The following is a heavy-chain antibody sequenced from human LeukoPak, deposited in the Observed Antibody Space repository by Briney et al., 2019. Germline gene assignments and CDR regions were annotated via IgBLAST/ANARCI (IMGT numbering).Heavy chain of an antibody. CDR3: ARAGDIYSGSYLGHFDY. Sequence: SETLSLTCTVSGGSISSYYWSWIRQPPGKGLEWIGYIHYSGSTNYNPSLKSRVTISVDTSKNQFSLKLSSVTAADTAVYYCARAGDIYSGSYLGHFDYWGQGTLVTVSS. D-gene: IGHD1-26*01. CDR2: IHYSGST. J-gene: IGHJ4*02. V-gene: IGHV4-59*01. CDR1: GGSISSYY.